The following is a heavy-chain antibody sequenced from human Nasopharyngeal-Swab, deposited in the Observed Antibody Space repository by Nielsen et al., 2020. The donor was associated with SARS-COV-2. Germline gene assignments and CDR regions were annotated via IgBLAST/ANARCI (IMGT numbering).Heavy chain of an antibody. CDR2: INPSGGST. CDR3: ARPRYGGYEISPPNY. V-gene: IGHV1-46*01. CDR1: GYTFTSYY. D-gene: IGHD5-12*01. J-gene: IGHJ4*02. Sequence: ASLKVSCKASGYTFTSYYMHWVRQAPGQGLEWMGIINPSGGSTNYAQKFQGRVTMTRDTSTSTVYMELSSLRSEDTAVYYCARPRYGGYEISPPNYWGQGTLVTVSS.